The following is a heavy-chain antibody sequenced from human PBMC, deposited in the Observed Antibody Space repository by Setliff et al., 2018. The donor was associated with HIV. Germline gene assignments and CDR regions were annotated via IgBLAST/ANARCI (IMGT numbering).Heavy chain of an antibody. V-gene: IGHV7-4-1*02. Sequence: ASVKVSCKASGYTFTKYAMSWVRQAPGQGLEWMGYIDANTGIPAYAQALSGRFVFSLDTSVTTAYLQISSLTAEDTAVYYCARDFLGDPDWSLDYWGQGTLVTVSS. D-gene: IGHD3-9*01. CDR3: ARDFLGDPDWSLDY. CDR1: GYTFTKYA. CDR2: IDANTGIP. J-gene: IGHJ4*02.